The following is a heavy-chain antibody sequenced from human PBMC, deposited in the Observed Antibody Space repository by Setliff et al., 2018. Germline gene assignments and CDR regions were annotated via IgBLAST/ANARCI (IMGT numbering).Heavy chain of an antibody. V-gene: IGHV4-30-4*08. D-gene: IGHD5-12*01. CDR2: IYYSGST. CDR1: GGSFSGYY. J-gene: IGHJ3*02. CDR3: AREYNSGWTPAFDI. Sequence: SETLSLTCAVYGGSFSGYYWSWIRQPPGKGLEWIGYIYYSGSTYYNPSLKSRVTISVDTSKNQFSLKLSSVTAADTAVYYCAREYNSGWTPAFDIWGQGTMVTVSS.